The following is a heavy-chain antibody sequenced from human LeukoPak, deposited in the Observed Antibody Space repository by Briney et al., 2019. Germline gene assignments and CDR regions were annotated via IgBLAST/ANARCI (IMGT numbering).Heavy chain of an antibody. Sequence: SETLSLTCAVYGGSFSGYYWSWIRQPPGKGLEWIGEINHSGSTNYNPSLKSRVTISVDTSKNQFSLKLSSVTAADTAVYYCAGLVVVAYYYYGMDVWGQGTTVTASS. CDR2: INHSGST. J-gene: IGHJ6*02. CDR1: GGSFSGYY. V-gene: IGHV4-34*01. CDR3: AGLVVVAYYYYGMDV. D-gene: IGHD2-15*01.